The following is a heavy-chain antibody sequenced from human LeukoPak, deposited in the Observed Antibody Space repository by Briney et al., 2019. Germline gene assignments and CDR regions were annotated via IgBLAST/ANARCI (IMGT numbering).Heavy chain of an antibody. V-gene: IGHV1-2*02. CDR2: INPNSGGT. J-gene: IGHJ4*02. Sequence: ASVKVSCKASGDTFTGYYMHWVRQAPGQGLEWMGWINPNSGGTNYAQKFQGRVTMTRDTSISTAYMELSRLRSDDTAVYYCARVNIVLMVRAALDYWGQGTLVTVSS. CDR3: ARVNIVLMVRAALDY. CDR1: GDTFTGYY. D-gene: IGHD2-8*01.